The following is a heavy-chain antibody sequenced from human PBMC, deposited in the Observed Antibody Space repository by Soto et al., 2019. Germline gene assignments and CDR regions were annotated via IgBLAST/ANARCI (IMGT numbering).Heavy chain of an antibody. J-gene: IGHJ6*02. CDR1: ADSISSYS. Sequence: SETLSLTCTVSADSISSYSWSWIRQPPGKGLEWIGNIHYNGNTKYSPSLKSRVTMSVDTSENQFSLKLISVTAADTAVYYCAKTYCSNSSFRPYHYYYGMDVRGQGTSLTVS. CDR2: IHYNGNT. V-gene: IGHV4-59*01. CDR3: AKTYCSNSSFRPYHYYYGMDV. D-gene: IGHD2-2*01.